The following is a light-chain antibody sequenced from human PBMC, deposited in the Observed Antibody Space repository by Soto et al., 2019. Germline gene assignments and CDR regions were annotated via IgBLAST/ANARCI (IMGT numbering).Light chain of an antibody. CDR3: QHRYNWLIT. CDR2: DAS. Sequence: EIVLPQSPATLSLSPGERATLSCRASQSVSSYLAWYQQKPGQAPRLLIYDASNRATGIPARFSGSGSGTDFTLTISSLEPEDFAVYYCQHRYNWLITFGQGTRLEIK. V-gene: IGKV3-11*01. J-gene: IGKJ5*01. CDR1: QSVSSY.